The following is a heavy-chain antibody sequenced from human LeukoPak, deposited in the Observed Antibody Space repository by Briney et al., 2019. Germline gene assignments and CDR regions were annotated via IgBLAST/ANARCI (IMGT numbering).Heavy chain of an antibody. Sequence: GKSLRLSCAASGFSFSSYDMHWVRQAPGKGLEWVAIIWLDGSAEYYGDSVKGRFTVSRDNSKNTLYLQMDSLRAEDTAVYYCARDLNREDFDYWGQGTLVAVST. CDR3: ARDLNREDFDY. J-gene: IGHJ4*02. V-gene: IGHV3-33*01. D-gene: IGHD1-14*01. CDR1: GFSFSSYD. CDR2: IWLDGSAE.